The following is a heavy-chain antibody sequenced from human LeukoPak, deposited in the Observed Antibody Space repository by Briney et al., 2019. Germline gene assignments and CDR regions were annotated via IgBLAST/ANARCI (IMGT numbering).Heavy chain of an antibody. Sequence: SETLSLTCTVSGGSISTYYWSWIRQPPGKGLERIGFIYYSGHTNYNPSLKSRVTILVDTSKNQFSLKLTSVTAADTAVYYCARGVSRDNWVYYFDYWGQGTLVTVSS. CDR1: GGSISTYY. CDR3: ARGVSRDNWVYYFDY. V-gene: IGHV4-59*01. J-gene: IGHJ4*02. D-gene: IGHD1-1*01. CDR2: IYYSGHT.